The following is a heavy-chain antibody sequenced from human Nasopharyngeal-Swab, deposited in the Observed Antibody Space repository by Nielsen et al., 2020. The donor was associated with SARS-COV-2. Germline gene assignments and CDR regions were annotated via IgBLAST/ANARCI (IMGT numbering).Heavy chain of an antibody. CDR3: ARDVNYGY. Sequence: GESLKISCAASGFTFSSYAMTWVRQAPGKGLEWVSSISVNGASTYYAGSVKGRFTISRDNSKNTLYLQMNSLRAEDTAVYYCARDVNYGYWGQGTLVTVSS. CDR1: GFTFSSYA. J-gene: IGHJ4*02. D-gene: IGHD4-17*01. CDR2: ISVNGAST. V-gene: IGHV3-23*01.